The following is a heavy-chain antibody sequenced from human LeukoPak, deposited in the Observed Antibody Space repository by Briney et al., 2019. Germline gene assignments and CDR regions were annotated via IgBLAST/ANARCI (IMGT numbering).Heavy chain of an antibody. J-gene: IGHJ3*02. Sequence: ASVKVSCKASGYTFTSYDINWVRQAPGQGLEWMGWINPNSGGTNYAQKFQGRVTMTRDTSISTAYMELSRLRSDDTAVYYCARERDRKDAFDIWGQGTMVTVSS. CDR2: INPNSGGT. V-gene: IGHV1-2*02. D-gene: IGHD2-15*01. CDR3: ARERDRKDAFDI. CDR1: GYTFTSYD.